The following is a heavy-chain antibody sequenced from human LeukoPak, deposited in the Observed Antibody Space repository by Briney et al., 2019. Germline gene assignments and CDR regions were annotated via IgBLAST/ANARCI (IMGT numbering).Heavy chain of an antibody. CDR1: GGSFSDYY. V-gene: IGHV4-34*01. CDR2: INDSETT. D-gene: IGHD3-10*01. J-gene: IGHJ4*02. CDR3: ARGDGVTITRFRPRPYLDF. Sequence: SETLSLTCAVYGGSFSDYYWNWIRQSPGKGLEWIGEINDSETTRYNPSLKSRVTFSIEAPKRQLSLKLNSVTAADTAVYYCARGDGVTITRFRPRPYLDFWGQGTLVTVAS.